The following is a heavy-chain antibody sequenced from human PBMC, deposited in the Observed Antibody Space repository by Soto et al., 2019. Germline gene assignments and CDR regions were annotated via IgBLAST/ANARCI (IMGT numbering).Heavy chain of an antibody. D-gene: IGHD3-22*01. CDR3: ARLPYYYDSSNYYGMDV. CDR1: GYSFTSYW. J-gene: IGHJ6*02. V-gene: IGHV5-10-1*01. CDR2: IDPSDSYT. Sequence: PGESLKISCKGSGYSFTSYWISWVRQMPGKGLEWMGRIDPSDSYTNYSPSFQGHVTISADKSISTAYLQWSSLKASDTAMYYRARLPYYYDSSNYYGMDVWGQGTTVTVSS.